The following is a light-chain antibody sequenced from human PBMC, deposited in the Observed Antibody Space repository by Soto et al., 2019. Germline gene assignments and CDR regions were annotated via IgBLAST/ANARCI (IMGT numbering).Light chain of an antibody. V-gene: IGKV3-20*01. Sequence: EIVLTQSPGTLSLSPGERATLSCRASQSVSSSFLAWYQQKPGQAPRLLIYGATSRATGFPDRVSGSGSGTDFTLTISRLEPEDFAGYYCQLYDNSHWTFAQGTKVEIK. CDR2: GAT. CDR3: QLYDNSHWT. J-gene: IGKJ1*01. CDR1: QSVSSSF.